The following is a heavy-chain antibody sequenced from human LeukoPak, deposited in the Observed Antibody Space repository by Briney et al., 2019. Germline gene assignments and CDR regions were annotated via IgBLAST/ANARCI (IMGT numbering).Heavy chain of an antibody. J-gene: IGHJ4*02. D-gene: IGHD2-8*02. CDR3: AKILGSQTRQLY. CDR1: GFTFSSSW. CDR2: INPDGSRR. Sequence: GGSLRLSCVTSGFTFSSSWMSWVRQAPGKGLEWVAGINPDGSRRHHVDSLKGRFTISRDNAKKSLFLQMGALRAEDTAVYFCAKILGSQTRQLYWGLGTMVSVSS. V-gene: IGHV3-7*01.